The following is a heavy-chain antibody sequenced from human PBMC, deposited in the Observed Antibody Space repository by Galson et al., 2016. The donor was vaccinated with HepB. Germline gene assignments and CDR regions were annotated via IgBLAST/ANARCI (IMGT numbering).Heavy chain of an antibody. D-gene: IGHD6-13*01. V-gene: IGHV3-21*01. CDR3: ARFLDNPERKSSSWHVALSI. CDR1: GFTFSTYS. Sequence: SLRLSCAASGFTFSTYSMNWVRQAPGKGLEWVSFISSSSSHIYYADSVKGRFTISRDNAKNSVYLQMNTLRDEDKAVYYCARFLDNPERKSSSWHVALSIWGQGTLVTVSS. CDR2: ISSSSSHI. J-gene: IGHJ4*02.